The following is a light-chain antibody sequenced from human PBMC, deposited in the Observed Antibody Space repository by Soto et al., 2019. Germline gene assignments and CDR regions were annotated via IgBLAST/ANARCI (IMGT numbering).Light chain of an antibody. Sequence: AIQVTQSPPSLFASVGDRVTITCRASQGIRNDLGWYQQKPGKAPKLLIYAASSLQSGVPSRFSGSASGTDFTLTISSLQPEDFATYYCLQDYSYPWTFGQGTKVDIK. CDR3: LQDYSYPWT. J-gene: IGKJ1*01. V-gene: IGKV1-6*01. CDR1: QGIRND. CDR2: AAS.